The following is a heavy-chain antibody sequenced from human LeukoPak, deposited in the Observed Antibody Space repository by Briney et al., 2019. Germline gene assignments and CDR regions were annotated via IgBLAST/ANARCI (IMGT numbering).Heavy chain of an antibody. CDR3: ASIVVPAGTWFDP. V-gene: IGHV1-18*01. CDR2: ISAYNGNT. D-gene: IGHD2-2*01. CDR1: GYTFTSYG. J-gene: IGHJ5*02. Sequence: GASVKVSCKASGYTFTSYGISWVRQAPGQGLEWMGWISAYNGNTNYAQKLQGRVTMTTDTSTSTAYMELRSLRADDTAVYYCASIVVPAGTWFDPWGQGTLVTVSS.